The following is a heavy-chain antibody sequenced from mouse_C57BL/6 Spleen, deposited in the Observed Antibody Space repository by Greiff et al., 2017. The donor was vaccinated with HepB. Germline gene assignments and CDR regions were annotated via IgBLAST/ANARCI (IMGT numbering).Heavy chain of an antibody. J-gene: IGHJ1*03. CDR2: INPSNGGT. CDR1: GYTFTSYW. CDR3: ARSDDYEWYFDV. V-gene: IGHV1-53*01. D-gene: IGHD1-1*01. Sequence: QVQLQQSGPELVKPGASVKLSCKASGYTFTSYWMHWVKQRPGQGLEWIGNINPSNGGTNYNEKFKSKATLTVDKSSSTAYMQLSSLTSEDSAVYYCARSDDYEWYFDVWGTGTTVTVSS.